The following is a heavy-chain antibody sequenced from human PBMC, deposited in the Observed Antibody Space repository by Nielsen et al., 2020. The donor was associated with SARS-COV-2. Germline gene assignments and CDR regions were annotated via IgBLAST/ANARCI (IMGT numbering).Heavy chain of an antibody. CDR1: GYSFTSYW. D-gene: IGHD5-12*01. CDR3: ARLPIVVAYYYGMDV. Sequence: GESLKISCKGSGYSFTSYWISWVRQMPGKGLEWMGRIDPSDSYTNYSPSFQGHVTISADKSISTAYLQWSSLKASDTAMYYCARLPIVVAYYYGMDVWGQGTTVTVS. CDR2: IDPSDSYT. J-gene: IGHJ6*02. V-gene: IGHV5-10-1*01.